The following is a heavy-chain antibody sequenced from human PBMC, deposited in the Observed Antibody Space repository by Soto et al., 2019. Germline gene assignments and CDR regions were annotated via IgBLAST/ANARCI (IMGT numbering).Heavy chain of an antibody. CDR3: ERDPRRQAAGYYYYDAMDV. CDR1: GFTFGDFW. D-gene: IGHD2-15*01. J-gene: IGHJ6*02. CDR2: IKEDGSEK. Sequence: GGSLRLSCAASGFTFGDFWMNWVRQAPGKGLEWVANIKEDGSEKYFLDSVKGRFTISRDNAKNSLYLQINSLRAEDTGVYYCERDPRRQAAGYYYYDAMDVWGQGTTVTVSS. V-gene: IGHV3-7*01.